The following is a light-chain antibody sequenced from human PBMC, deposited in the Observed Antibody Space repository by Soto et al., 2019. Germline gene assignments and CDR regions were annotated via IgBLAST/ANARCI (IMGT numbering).Light chain of an antibody. CDR1: QGITSW. CDR2: AAS. J-gene: IGKJ4*01. Sequence: DLQMTKSPSSVYASVGVRVTITCRASQGITSWLAWYQQKPWKAPKLLIYAASSLQSGVPSRLNGSGSGTDFTLTISSLQTEDVANYYCQQTSSFPLTFGGGTKVEIK. CDR3: QQTSSFPLT. V-gene: IGKV1-12*01.